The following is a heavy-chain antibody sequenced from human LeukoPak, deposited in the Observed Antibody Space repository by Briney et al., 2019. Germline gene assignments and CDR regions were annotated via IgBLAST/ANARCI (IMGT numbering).Heavy chain of an antibody. CDR2: IKQDGSEK. CDR1: GFTFSRYW. CDR3: ASSGWYYFDY. J-gene: IGHJ4*02. D-gene: IGHD6-19*01. V-gene: IGHV3-7*01. Sequence: GGSLRLPCAASGFTFSRYWMSWVRQAPGKGLEWVANIKQDGSEKYYVDPVKGRFTISRDNAKNSLYLQMNSLRAEDTAVYYCASSGWYYFDYWGQGTLVTVSS.